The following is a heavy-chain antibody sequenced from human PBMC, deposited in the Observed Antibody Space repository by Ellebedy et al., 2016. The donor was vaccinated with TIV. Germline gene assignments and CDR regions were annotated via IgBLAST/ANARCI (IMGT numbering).Heavy chain of an antibody. CDR3: ARNPPTYNWVDS. CDR1: GGSISRSSYY. Sequence: PSETLSLTCIVSGGSISRSSYYWGWFRQPPGKGLEWIGTFYYSGNTDYNPSLKSRVTISVDTSKNQFSLRLRSVTAADTAVYYCARNPPTYNWVDSWGQGTLVTVSS. J-gene: IGHJ5*01. V-gene: IGHV4-39*01. CDR2: FYYSGNT.